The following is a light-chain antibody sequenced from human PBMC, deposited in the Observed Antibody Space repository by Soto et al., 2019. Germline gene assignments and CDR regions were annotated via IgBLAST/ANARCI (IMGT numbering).Light chain of an antibody. J-gene: IGKJ1*01. V-gene: IGKV3-20*01. CDR3: QQYGSSPRT. CDR2: GAS. CDR1: QSVSSSS. Sequence: EIVITHSPATLSVSTGERATLSCRASQSVSSSSLAWYQQKRGQAPRLLIHGASSRATGIPDRFSGSGSGTDFTLTISRLEPEDFAVYYCQQYGSSPRTFGQGTKVDI.